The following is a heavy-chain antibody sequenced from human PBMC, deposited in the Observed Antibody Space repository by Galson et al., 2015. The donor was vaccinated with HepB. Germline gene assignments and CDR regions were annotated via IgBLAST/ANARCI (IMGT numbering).Heavy chain of an antibody. CDR2: ISYDGSNK. V-gene: IGHV3-30*18. Sequence: SLRLSCAASGFTFSSYGMHWVRQAPGKGLEWVAVISYDGSNKYYADSVKGRFTISRDNSKNTLYLQMNSLRAEDTAVYYCAKDSGDYAGSYWGQGTLVTVSS. CDR1: GFTFSSYG. D-gene: IGHD4-17*01. CDR3: AKDSGDYAGSY. J-gene: IGHJ4*02.